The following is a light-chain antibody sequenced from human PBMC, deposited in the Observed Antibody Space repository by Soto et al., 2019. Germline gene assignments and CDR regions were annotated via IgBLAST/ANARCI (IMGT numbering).Light chain of an antibody. J-gene: IGKJ1*01. CDR3: QQYNNWLWT. V-gene: IGKV3-15*01. CDR1: ESVGRH. CDR2: DAS. Sequence: EVVVTQSPATLSVSPGARAPLSCRASESVGRHLAWYHQKPGQAPKLLIFDASTRATGMPARFSGSGSGTDFALIISGLQSEDSAIYYCQQYNNWLWTFGQGTKVDIK.